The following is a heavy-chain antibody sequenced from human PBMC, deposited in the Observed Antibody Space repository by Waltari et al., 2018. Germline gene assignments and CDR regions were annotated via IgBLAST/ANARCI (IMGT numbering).Heavy chain of an antibody. Sequence: EVQLLESGGGLVKPGGSLRLSCAASGFTFTNYAMSWVRQATGKGLEWVSVIYSGGDTYYADSVKGRFTISRDNSKNTLYLQMNSLRAEDTAVYYCARDSAEAAALDYWGQGTLVTVSS. V-gene: IGHV3-23*03. CDR1: GFTFTNYA. J-gene: IGHJ4*02. CDR2: IYSGGDT. D-gene: IGHD6-13*01. CDR3: ARDSAEAAALDY.